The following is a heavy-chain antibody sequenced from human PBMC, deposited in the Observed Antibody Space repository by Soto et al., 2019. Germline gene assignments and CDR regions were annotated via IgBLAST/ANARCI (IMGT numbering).Heavy chain of an antibody. CDR3: ARASYYYDSSGYLTTPYFDY. V-gene: IGHV3-13*01. J-gene: IGHJ4*02. CDR2: IGTAGDT. CDR1: GFTFSSYD. Sequence: EVQLVESGGGLVQPGGSLRLSCAASGFTFSSYDMHWVRQATGKGLEWVSAIGTAGDTYYPGSVKGRFTISRENGKNSLYLQMNRLRAEDTAVYYCARASYYYDSSGYLTTPYFDYWGQGTLVTVSS. D-gene: IGHD3-22*01.